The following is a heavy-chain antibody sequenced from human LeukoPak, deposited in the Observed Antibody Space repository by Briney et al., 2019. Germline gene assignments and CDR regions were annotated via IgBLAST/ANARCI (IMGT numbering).Heavy chain of an antibody. D-gene: IGHD6-19*01. Sequence: SETLSLTCTVSGGSISSYYWSWIRQPPGKGLEWIGYIYYSGSTNYNPSLKSRVTISVDTSKNQFSLKLSSVTAADTAVYYCAKGSGSSGWYYGYWGQGTLVTVSS. V-gene: IGHV4-59*01. CDR2: IYYSGST. J-gene: IGHJ4*02. CDR1: GGSISSYY. CDR3: AKGSGSSGWYYGY.